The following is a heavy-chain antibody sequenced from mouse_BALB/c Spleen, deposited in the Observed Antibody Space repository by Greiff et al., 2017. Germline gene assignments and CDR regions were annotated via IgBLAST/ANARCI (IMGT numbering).Heavy chain of an antibody. Sequence: EVQLQQSGAELVKPGASVKLSCTASGFNIKDTYMHWVKQRPEQGLEWIGRIDPANGNTKYDPKFQGKATISADTSSNTAYLQLSSLTSEDTAVYYCARRVRLDYWGQGTTLTVSS. CDR1: GFNIKDTY. V-gene: IGHV14-3*02. D-gene: IGHD2-14*01. J-gene: IGHJ2*01. CDR3: ARRVRLDY. CDR2: IDPANGNT.